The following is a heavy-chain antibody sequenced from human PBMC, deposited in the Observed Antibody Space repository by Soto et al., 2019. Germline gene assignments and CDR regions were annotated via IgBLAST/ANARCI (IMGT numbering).Heavy chain of an antibody. CDR1: EFTFSGYW. CDR2: IKQDGSDK. CDR3: ATSRSLDY. V-gene: IGHV3-7*03. Sequence: GGSLRLCCAAWEFTFSGYWMSWVRQATGKGLEWVGNIKQDGSDKYYVDSVKGRFTISRENAKNSLYLQMIRLRGEDTAMYYCATSRSLDYWRRGTPVTVPS. J-gene: IGHJ4*02.